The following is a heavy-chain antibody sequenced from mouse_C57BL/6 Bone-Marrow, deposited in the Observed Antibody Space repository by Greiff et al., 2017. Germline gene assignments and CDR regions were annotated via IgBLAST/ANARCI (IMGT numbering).Heavy chain of an antibody. CDR1: GFTFTDYY. CDR3: ARYTAVVGGYFDV. V-gene: IGHV7-3*01. D-gene: IGHD1-1*01. Sequence: EVQLQESGGGLVQPGGSLSLSCAASGFTFTDYYMSWVRQPPGKALEWLGFIRNKANGYTTEYSASVKCRFTISRDNSQSILYLQMNALRAEDSATYYCARYTAVVGGYFDVWGTGTTVTVSS. CDR2: IRNKANGYTT. J-gene: IGHJ1*03.